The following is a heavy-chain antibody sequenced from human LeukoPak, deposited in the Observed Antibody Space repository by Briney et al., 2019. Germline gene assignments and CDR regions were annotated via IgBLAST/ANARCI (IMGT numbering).Heavy chain of an antibody. Sequence: SQTLSLTCTVSGGSISSGAYYWSWLRQHPGKGLEWIGYIYYSGSTYYNPSLKSRVTISVDTSKNQFSLNLSSVTAADTAVYYCARDTHYYYMDVWGKGTTVTVSS. CDR2: IYYSGST. J-gene: IGHJ6*03. V-gene: IGHV4-31*03. CDR3: ARDTHYYYMDV. CDR1: GGSISSGAYY.